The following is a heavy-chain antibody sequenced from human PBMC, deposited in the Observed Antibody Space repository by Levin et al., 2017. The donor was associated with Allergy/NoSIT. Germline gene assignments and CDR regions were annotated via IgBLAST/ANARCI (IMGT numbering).Heavy chain of an antibody. D-gene: IGHD3-10*01. CDR2: IYYSGST. V-gene: IGHV4-59*01. J-gene: IGHJ4*02. Sequence: SETLSLTCTVSGGSFSSYYWNWIRQPPGKGLEWIGYIYYSGSTNYNPSLKSRVTISVDTSKNQFSLKLRSVTAADTAVYYCATSPGKWFGELLLDYWGQGSLVTVSS. CDR1: GGSFSSYY. CDR3: ATSPGKWFGELLLDY.